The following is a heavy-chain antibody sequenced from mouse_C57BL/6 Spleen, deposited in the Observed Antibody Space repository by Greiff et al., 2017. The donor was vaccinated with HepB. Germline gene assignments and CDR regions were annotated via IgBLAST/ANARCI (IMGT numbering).Heavy chain of an antibody. Sequence: VQLQQSGPELVKPGASVKISCKASGYAFSSSWMNWVKQRPGKGLEWIGRIYPGDGDTNYNGKFKGKATLTADKSSSTAYMQLSSLTSEDSAVYFCARRGIYYGYDGEGYFDYWGQGTTLTVSS. J-gene: IGHJ2*01. D-gene: IGHD2-2*01. CDR3: ARRGIYYGYDGEGYFDY. CDR2: IYPGDGDT. CDR1: GYAFSSSW. V-gene: IGHV1-82*01.